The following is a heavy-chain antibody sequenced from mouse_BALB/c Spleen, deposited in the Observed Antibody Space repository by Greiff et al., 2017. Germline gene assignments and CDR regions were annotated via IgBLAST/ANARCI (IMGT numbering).Heavy chain of an antibody. CDR2: ISSGGGNT. J-gene: IGHJ2*01. CDR3: ARMEFFDY. Sequence: EVQLVESGGGLVKPGGSLKLSCAASGFTFSSYTMSWVRQTPEKRLEWVASISSGGGNTYYPDSVKGRFTISRDNAKNNLYLQMSSLRSEDTALFYCARMEFFDYWGQGTTVTVSS. V-gene: IGHV5-9*03. CDR1: GFTFSSYT.